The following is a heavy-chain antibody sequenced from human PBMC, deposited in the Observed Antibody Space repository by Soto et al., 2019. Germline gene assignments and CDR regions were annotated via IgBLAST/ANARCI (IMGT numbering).Heavy chain of an antibody. CDR3: ARIKISYDSSGPFDH. CDR2: INPNNGDT. Sequence: ASVKVSCKASGYTFTGYYIHWVRQAPGQGLEWMGWINPNNGDTNYALKFQGRVTMTRDTSISTASMELSRLRSDDTAVYFCARIKISYDSSGPFDHWGQGTLVTVSS. V-gene: IGHV1-2*02. CDR1: GYTFTGYY. D-gene: IGHD3-22*01. J-gene: IGHJ4*02.